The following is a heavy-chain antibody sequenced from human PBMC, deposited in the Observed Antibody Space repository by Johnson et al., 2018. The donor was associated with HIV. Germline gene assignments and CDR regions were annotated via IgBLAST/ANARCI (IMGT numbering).Heavy chain of an antibody. CDR1: GFTFDDYG. Sequence: VQLVESGRGVVRPGGSLRLSCAASGFTFDDYGMSWVRQAPGKGLEWVSGINWNGGSTGYADSVKGRFTISRDNAKNSLYLQMNSLRAEDTALYYCEREGTEDMIVVVTSRDDAFDIWGQGTMVTGSS. J-gene: IGHJ3*02. CDR2: INWNGGST. CDR3: EREGTEDMIVVVTSRDDAFDI. V-gene: IGHV3-20*04. D-gene: IGHD3-22*01.